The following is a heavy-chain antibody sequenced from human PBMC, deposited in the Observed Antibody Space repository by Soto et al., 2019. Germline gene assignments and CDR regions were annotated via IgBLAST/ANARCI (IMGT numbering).Heavy chain of an antibody. CDR3: ARGSRXCSGGSCFPLPTAEYFRH. V-gene: IGHV1-69*13. CDR2: IIPMFGTA. Sequence: SVKVSCKVSGGTFSSYVFSWVRQAPGQGLEWMGGIIPMFGTANHAQKFQGRVTLIADESTSTAYMELSSLRSEDTAVYYCARGSRXCSGGSCFPLPTAEYFRHWGQGTLVTVSS. CDR1: GGTFSSYV. D-gene: IGHD2-15*01. J-gene: IGHJ1*01.